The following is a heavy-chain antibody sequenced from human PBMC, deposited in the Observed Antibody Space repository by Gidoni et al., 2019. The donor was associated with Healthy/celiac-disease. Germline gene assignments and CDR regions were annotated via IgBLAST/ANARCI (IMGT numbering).Heavy chain of an antibody. V-gene: IGHV4-39*07. CDR1: GGSISSSSYY. Sequence: QLQLQESGPGLVKPSETLSLTCTASGGSISSSSYYWGWIRQPPGKGLEWIGSIYYSGRTYYNPSLKSRVTISGDTSKNQFSLKRSSVTAADTAVYDWARIVGGGVGGGYYYEGDYYFDYWGQGTLVTVSS. D-gene: IGHD3-22*01. J-gene: IGHJ4*02. CDR2: IYYSGRT. CDR3: ARIVGGGVGGGYYYEGDYYFDY.